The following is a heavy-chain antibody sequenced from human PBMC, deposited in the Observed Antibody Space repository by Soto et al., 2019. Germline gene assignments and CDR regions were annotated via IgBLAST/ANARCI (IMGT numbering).Heavy chain of an antibody. J-gene: IGHJ4*02. Sequence: EVQLLESGGGIVQPGTSLRLSCAVSGFTFNNYAMNWVRQAPGKGLEWISGISASGGSTYYADSVKGRFTISRGSSKNTLYLQMNSLRADDTAIYYCAIHFYYGSGTYHAVDYWGQGTLVTVSS. CDR2: ISASGGST. CDR3: AIHFYYGSGTYHAVDY. CDR1: GFTFNNYA. D-gene: IGHD3-10*01. V-gene: IGHV3-23*01.